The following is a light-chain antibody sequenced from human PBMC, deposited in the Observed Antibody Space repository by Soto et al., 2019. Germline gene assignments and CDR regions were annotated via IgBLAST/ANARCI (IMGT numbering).Light chain of an antibody. CDR1: QSVRSY. V-gene: IGKV3-15*01. Sequence: EIVLTQSPGTLSLSPGERAALSCRASQSVRSYLAWYQQKPGQAPRILMYDASTRATGIPARFSGSGSGTEFTLTISSLQSEDFAVYYCQQYHNWPITFGQGTRLEIK. J-gene: IGKJ5*01. CDR2: DAS. CDR3: QQYHNWPIT.